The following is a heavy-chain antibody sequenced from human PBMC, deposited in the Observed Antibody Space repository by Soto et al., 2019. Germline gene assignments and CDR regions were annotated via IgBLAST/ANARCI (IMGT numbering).Heavy chain of an antibody. CDR1: GFTFSVYA. J-gene: IGHJ5*02. V-gene: IGHV3-23*01. D-gene: IGHD4-17*01. Sequence: VQVFESGGGLVQPGGSLRLSCAGSGFTFSVYAMNWVRQAPGQGLEWVSSISGSGDTTYYADSVKGRFTVSRDNSKNSLYLQMNRLRAEDTAVYYCAKLAYGDCGEVFGPWGRGTLVTVSS. CDR2: ISGSGDTT. CDR3: AKLAYGDCGEVFGP.